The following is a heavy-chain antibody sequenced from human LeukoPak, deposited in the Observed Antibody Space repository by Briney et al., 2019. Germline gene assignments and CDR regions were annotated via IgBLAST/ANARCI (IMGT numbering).Heavy chain of an antibody. CDR2: ISSSSSYI. D-gene: IGHD1-14*01. Sequence: GGSLRLSCAASGFTFSSYSMNWVRQAPGKGLEWVSSISSSSSYIYYADSVKGRFTISRDNAKNSLYLQMNSLRAEDTAVYYCAGEDSPYHTHVYYMDVWGKGTTVTVSS. V-gene: IGHV3-21*01. CDR3: AGEDSPYHTHVYYMDV. CDR1: GFTFSSYS. J-gene: IGHJ6*03.